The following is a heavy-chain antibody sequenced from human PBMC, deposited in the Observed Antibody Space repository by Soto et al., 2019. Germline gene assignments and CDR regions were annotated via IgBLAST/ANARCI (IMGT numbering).Heavy chain of an antibody. Sequence: GSLRLSCAASGFTFSSYGMHWVRQAPGKGLEWVAVISYDGSNKYYADSVKGRFTISRDNSKNTLYLQMNSLRAEDTAVYYCAKDGNYYGSGSYYWIDYWGQGTLVTVSS. D-gene: IGHD3-10*01. CDR2: ISYDGSNK. CDR3: AKDGNYYGSGSYYWIDY. J-gene: IGHJ4*02. V-gene: IGHV3-30*18. CDR1: GFTFSSYG.